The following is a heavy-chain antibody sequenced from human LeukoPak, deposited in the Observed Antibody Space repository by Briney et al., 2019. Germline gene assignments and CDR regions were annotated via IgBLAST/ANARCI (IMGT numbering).Heavy chain of an antibody. D-gene: IGHD3-3*01. Sequence: GGSLRLSCAASGFTFSSYSMNWVRQAPGKGLEWVSYISSSSSTIYYADSVKGRFTISRDNAKNSLYLQMNSLRAEDTAVYHCAREAPLDDFWSGYPYSSNFDYWGQGTLVTVS. CDR3: AREAPLDDFWSGYPYSSNFDY. V-gene: IGHV3-48*01. CDR1: GFTFSSYS. CDR2: ISSSSSTI. J-gene: IGHJ4*02.